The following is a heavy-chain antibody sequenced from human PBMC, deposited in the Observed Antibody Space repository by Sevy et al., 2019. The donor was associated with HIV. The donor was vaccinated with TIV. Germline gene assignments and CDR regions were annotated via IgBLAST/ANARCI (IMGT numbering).Heavy chain of an antibody. CDR2: IYTSGST. D-gene: IGHD3-3*01. CDR1: GGSISSYY. V-gene: IGHV4-4*07. CDR3: AREGGYDFWSGPPSWFDP. J-gene: IGHJ5*02. Sequence: SETLSLTCTVSGGSISSYYWSWIRQPAGKGLEWIGSIYTSGSTNYNPSLKSRVTMSVDTSKNQFSLKLSSVTAADTAVYYCAREGGYDFWSGPPSWFDPWGQGTLVTVSS.